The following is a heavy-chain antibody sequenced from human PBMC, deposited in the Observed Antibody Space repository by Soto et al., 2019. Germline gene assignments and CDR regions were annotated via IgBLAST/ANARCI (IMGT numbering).Heavy chain of an antibody. J-gene: IGHJ4*02. CDR3: TRGRSNYDILTGYYGGYFDY. CDR1: VYSFPSSR. D-gene: IGHD3-9*01. V-gene: IGHV5-51*01. CDR2: IYPGDSDT. Sequence: ETLWISSVGSVYSFPSSRSGWVRPMPGKGLEWMGIIYPGDSDTRYTPSVQGQVTISADKSIRTAYLLWNSLKASDTATYYCTRGRSNYDILTGYYGGYFDYCGQGTLVTVSS.